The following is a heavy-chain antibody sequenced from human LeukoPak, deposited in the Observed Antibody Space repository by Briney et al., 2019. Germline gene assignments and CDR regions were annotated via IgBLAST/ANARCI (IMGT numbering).Heavy chain of an antibody. CDR1: S. Sequence: SMDWVRQAPGKELEWVSSISSSSAYIFYSDSVKGRFTISRDNAQSSLYLQMNSLRAGDTAVYYCARQAVARPFDLWGQGTMVAVSS. CDR2: ISSSSAYI. J-gene: IGHJ3*01. CDR3: ARQAVARPFDL. V-gene: IGHV3-21*06.